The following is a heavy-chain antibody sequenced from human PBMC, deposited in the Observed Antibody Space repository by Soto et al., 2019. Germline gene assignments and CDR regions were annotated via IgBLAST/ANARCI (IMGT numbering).Heavy chain of an antibody. CDR1: GGSISSTYY. D-gene: IGHD3-3*01. CDR2: IYHGGST. V-gene: IGHV4-31*03. CDR3: ARGGAILHYFDY. J-gene: IGHJ4*02. Sequence: QVQLQESGPGLVKPSQTLSLTCTVFGGSISSTYYWTWMRQHPGKGLEWIGYIYHGGSTNYNPSLKSRVTMSVDTSKNQSSLNLSSVTAADTAVYYCARGGAILHYFDYWGQGTLVTVSS.